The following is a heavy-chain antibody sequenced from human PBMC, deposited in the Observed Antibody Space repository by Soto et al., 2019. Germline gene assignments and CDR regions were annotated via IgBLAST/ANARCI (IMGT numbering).Heavy chain of an antibody. CDR1: GGSFSGYY. V-gene: IGHV4-34*01. J-gene: IGHJ6*02. CDR3: ARGVDCSSTRCYSSGRYYYYGMDV. Sequence: SETLSLTCAVYGGSFSGYYWSWIRQPPGKGLEWIGEINHSGSTNYNPSLKSRVTISVDTSKNQFSLKLRSVTAADTAVYYCARGVDCSSTRCYSSGRYYYYGMDVWGQGTTVTVSS. D-gene: IGHD2-2*01. CDR2: INHSGST.